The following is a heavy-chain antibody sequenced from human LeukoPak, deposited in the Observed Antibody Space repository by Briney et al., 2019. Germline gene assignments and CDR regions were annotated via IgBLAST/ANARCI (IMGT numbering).Heavy chain of an antibody. Sequence: SETLSLTCTVSGGSISSGGYYWSWIRQHPGKGLEWIGYIYYSGSTYYNPSLKSRVTISVDTSKNQFSLRLSSVTAADTAVYYCARAGTTRDNWFDPWGQGTLVTVSS. CDR2: IYYSGST. D-gene: IGHD1-7*01. CDR1: GGSISSGGYY. V-gene: IGHV4-31*03. J-gene: IGHJ5*02. CDR3: ARAGTTRDNWFDP.